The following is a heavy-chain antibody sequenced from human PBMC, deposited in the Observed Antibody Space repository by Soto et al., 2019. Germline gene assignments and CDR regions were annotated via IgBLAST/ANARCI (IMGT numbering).Heavy chain of an antibody. Sequence: GGSLRLSCAASGVICSKAWINWVRQAPGKGLEWVGRIKSRTDGGTSDYGAPAKGRFAISRDDSRNIVYMQMNSLKIEDTGVYYCTTDSYSSAITVRFDHWGHGTLVTVSS. J-gene: IGHJ4*01. CDR1: GVICSKAW. CDR2: IKSRTDGGTS. CDR3: TTDSYSSAITVRFDH. D-gene: IGHD1-26*01. V-gene: IGHV3-15*07.